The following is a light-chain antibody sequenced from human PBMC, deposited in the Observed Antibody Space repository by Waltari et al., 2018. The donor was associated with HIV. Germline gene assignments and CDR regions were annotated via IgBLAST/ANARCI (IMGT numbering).Light chain of an antibody. Sequence: QSVLTQPPSASATPGQRFTLSCSGSSSHIGSNTVNWYQQFSGTAPKLLISSNDQRPSGVPDRFSGSKSGTSASLAITGLQSEDEADYYCAAWDDNLDAYVFGTGTKVTVL. V-gene: IGLV1-44*01. CDR1: SSHIGSNT. J-gene: IGLJ1*01. CDR2: SND. CDR3: AAWDDNLDAYV.